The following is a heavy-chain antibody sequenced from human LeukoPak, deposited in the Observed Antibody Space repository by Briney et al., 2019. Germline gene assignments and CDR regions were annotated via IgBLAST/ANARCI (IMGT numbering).Heavy chain of an antibody. D-gene: IGHD3-10*01. CDR3: ATRQTSGSYFFNYYYGMDV. Sequence: GGSLTLSCATSGFTDSSNYMSWVRQAPGKGLEWVSVIYSGGSTYYADSVKGRFTISRDNSKNTLYLQMNSLRAEDTAVYYCATRQTSGSYFFNYYYGMDVWGQGTTVTVSS. V-gene: IGHV3-66*04. CDR2: IYSGGST. J-gene: IGHJ6*02. CDR1: GFTDSSNY.